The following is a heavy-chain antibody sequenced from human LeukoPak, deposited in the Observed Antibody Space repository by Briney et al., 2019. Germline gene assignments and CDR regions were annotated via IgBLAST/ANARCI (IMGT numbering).Heavy chain of an antibody. D-gene: IGHD5-12*01. CDR1: GFTFSIYA. Sequence: GGSLRLSCAASGFTFSIYAMSWVRQAPGKGLEWVSAISGSGGTAYYADSVKGRFTLSGDKSKTTLYLQMNSLRAEDTAVYYCARDRSGFYSVDYWGQGTLVTVSS. CDR3: ARDRSGFYSVDY. CDR2: ISGSGGTA. J-gene: IGHJ4*02. V-gene: IGHV3-23*01.